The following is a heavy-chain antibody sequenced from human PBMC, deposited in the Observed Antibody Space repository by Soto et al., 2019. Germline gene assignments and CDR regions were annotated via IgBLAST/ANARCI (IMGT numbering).Heavy chain of an antibody. Sequence: PSETLSLTCTVSGGSISSSRYYWGWVRQPPGKGLEWIGSIYYSGSTYYNPSLKSRVTISVDTSKNQFSLKLSSVTAADTAVYYCAVPPIYLVSSRYQNCIHLWGQGTLVTVSS. CDR1: GGSISSSRYY. CDR2: IYYSGST. D-gene: IGHD3-22*01. V-gene: IGHV4-39*01. CDR3: AVPPIYLVSSRYQNCIHL. J-gene: IGHJ5*02.